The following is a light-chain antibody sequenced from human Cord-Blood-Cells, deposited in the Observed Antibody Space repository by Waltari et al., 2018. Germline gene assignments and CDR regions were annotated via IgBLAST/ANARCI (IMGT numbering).Light chain of an antibody. J-gene: IGKJ2*01. V-gene: IGKV3-20*01. CDR3: QQYGSSPYT. CDR1: QSVSSSY. Sequence: EIVLKQSSGTLSLSPGERATLSCRASQSVSSSYLAWYQQKPGQAPRLLIYGASSRATGIPDRFSGSGSGTDFTLTISRLEPEDFAVYYCQQYGSSPYTFGQGTKLEIK. CDR2: GAS.